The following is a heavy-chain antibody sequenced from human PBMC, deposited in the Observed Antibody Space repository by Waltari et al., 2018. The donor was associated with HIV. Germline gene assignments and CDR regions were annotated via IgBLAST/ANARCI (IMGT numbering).Heavy chain of an antibody. D-gene: IGHD6-19*01. J-gene: IGHJ5*01. Sequence: QVQLVQSGAEVKKPGASVKVSCKASGYTFIGYYMHWVRQAPGQGLGWMGWINPKSGGTNYAQKFQGRVTMTRDTSISTGYMELSRLRSDDTAVYYCARDVGRGDSSAWYKWFDSWGQGTRVTVSS. CDR3: ARDVGRGDSSAWYKWFDS. V-gene: IGHV1-2*02. CDR1: GYTFIGYY. CDR2: INPKSGGT.